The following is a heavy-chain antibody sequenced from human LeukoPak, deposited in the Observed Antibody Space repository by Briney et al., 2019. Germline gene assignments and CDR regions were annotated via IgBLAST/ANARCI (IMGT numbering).Heavy chain of an antibody. Sequence: SETLSLTCTVSGGSINSYYWGWVRQPPGKGLEWIGDIYYSGRTNYNDSLKSRVTISVDKSKKQIYLKMNSVSAADTAVYFCARGTTKGYYSDSSGYYTKWGQGTLVTVSS. J-gene: IGHJ4*02. CDR3: ARGTTKGYYSDSSGYYTK. D-gene: IGHD3-22*01. V-gene: IGHV4-59*12. CDR2: IYYSGRT. CDR1: GGSINSYY.